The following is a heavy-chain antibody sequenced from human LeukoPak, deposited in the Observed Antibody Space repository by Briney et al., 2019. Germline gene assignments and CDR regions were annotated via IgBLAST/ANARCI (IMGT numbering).Heavy chain of an antibody. CDR1: GGSISSYD. Sequence: SSETLSLTCTVSGGSISSYDWSWIRQPAGKGLEWVWRIYSSGSANYNPSLERRGTMSVDTCKNQFSLKLSSVTAADTAVYYCARVYYDILTGYRNIGGDAFDIWGEETMVTVSS. CDR3: ARVYYDILTGYRNIGGDAFDI. CDR2: IYSSGSA. V-gene: IGHV4-4*07. J-gene: IGHJ3*02. D-gene: IGHD3-9*01.